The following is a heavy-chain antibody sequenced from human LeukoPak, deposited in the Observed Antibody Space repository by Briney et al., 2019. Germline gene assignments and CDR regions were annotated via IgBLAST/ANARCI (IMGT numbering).Heavy chain of an antibody. CDR3: AKASSSGSYGVYYFDC. CDR1: GFTFSSYA. D-gene: IGHD6-19*01. J-gene: IGHJ4*02. CDR2: ISGSGGST. Sequence: PGGSLRLSCAASGFTFSSYAMSWVRQAPGKGLEWVSGISGSGGSTYYADSVNGRFTISRDKSKSTLYLQMHSLRAGDTAVYYCAKASSSGSYGVYYFDCWGQGTLVTVSS. V-gene: IGHV3-23*01.